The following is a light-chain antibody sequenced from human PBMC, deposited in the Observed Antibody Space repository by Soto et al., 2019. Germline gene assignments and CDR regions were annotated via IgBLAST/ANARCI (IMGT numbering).Light chain of an antibody. CDR3: CSYVGSSTVV. CDR1: SSDVGTYNL. CDR2: EVT. Sequence: QSVLTQPASVSGSPGQSITISCTGTSSDVGTYNLVSWYQHHPGKVPKLMIYEVTKRPSGVSNRFSGSKSGNTASLTISGLQAEDEADYYCCSYVGSSTVVFGGGTKLTVL. V-gene: IGLV2-23*02. J-gene: IGLJ2*01.